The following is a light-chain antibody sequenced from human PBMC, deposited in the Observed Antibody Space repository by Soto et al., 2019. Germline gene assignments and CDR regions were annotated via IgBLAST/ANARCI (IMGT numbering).Light chain of an antibody. V-gene: IGLV2-18*01. CDR3: SLYTSSYV. CDR2: EVS. J-gene: IGLJ1*01. Sequence: QSVLTQPPSVSGSPGQSVTISCTGTSSDVGSYNRVSWYQQPPGTAPKLMIYEVSNRPSGVPDRFSGSKSGNTASLTISGLQAEDEADYYCSLYTSSYVFGTGTKLTVL. CDR1: SSDVGSYNR.